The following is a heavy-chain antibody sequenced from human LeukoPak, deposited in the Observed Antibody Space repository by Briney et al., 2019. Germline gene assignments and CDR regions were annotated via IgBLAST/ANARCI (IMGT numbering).Heavy chain of an antibody. CDR3: ARADFWSGPEEI. CDR2: IYTSGST. Sequence: SETLSLTCTVSGGSISSYYWSWIRQPAGKGLEWIGRIYTSGSTNYNPSLKSRVTMSVDTSTNQFSLKLCSVTAADTAVYYCARADFWSGPEEIWGQGTLVTVSS. V-gene: IGHV4-4*07. J-gene: IGHJ4*02. CDR1: GGSISSYY. D-gene: IGHD3-3*01.